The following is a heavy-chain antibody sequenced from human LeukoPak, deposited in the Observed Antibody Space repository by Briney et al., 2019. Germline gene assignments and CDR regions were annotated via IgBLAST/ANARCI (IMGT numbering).Heavy chain of an antibody. CDR2: IYYSGRT. CDR3: ARILYSNNIDY. CDR1: GGSISSTSYY. Sequence: SETLYLTCTVSGGSISSTSYYWGWIRQPPGKGLEWIGSIYYSGRTYYNLSLKSRVTISVDTSKNQFSLKLNSVTAADTAVYYCARILYSNNIDYWGQGTLVTVSS. V-gene: IGHV4-39*07. J-gene: IGHJ4*02. D-gene: IGHD2/OR15-2a*01.